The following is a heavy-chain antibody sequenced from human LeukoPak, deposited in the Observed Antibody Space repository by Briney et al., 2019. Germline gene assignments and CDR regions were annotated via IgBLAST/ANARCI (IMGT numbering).Heavy chain of an antibody. D-gene: IGHD6-19*01. CDR3: ARAYSSGWDEAFDI. CDR2: IQQDGSVE. V-gene: IGHV3-7*03. CDR1: GFTFSSYS. J-gene: IGHJ3*02. Sequence: GGSLRLSCAASGFTFSSYSMNWVRQAPGKGLEWVANIQQDGSVEYYVDSVKGRFTISRDNAMKSLYLQMNSLRAEDTAVYYCARAYSSGWDEAFDIWGQGTMVTVSS.